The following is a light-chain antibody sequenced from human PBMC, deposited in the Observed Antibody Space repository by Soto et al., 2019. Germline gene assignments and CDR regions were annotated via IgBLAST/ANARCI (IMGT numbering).Light chain of an antibody. Sequence: DIQMTQSPSSLSASVGDTVTITCRASERVAKWLAWYHQKPGNAPKVLIYDVSKLGSGVPSRFSGSGSETEFTRSITGLQPEDSATSLCQQEKMRSTFGQGTKVE. CDR3: QQEKMRST. J-gene: IGKJ1*01. V-gene: IGKV1-5*01. CDR1: ERVAKW. CDR2: DVS.